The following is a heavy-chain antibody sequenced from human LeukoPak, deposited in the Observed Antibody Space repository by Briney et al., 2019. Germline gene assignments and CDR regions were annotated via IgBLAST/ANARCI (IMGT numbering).Heavy chain of an antibody. CDR2: IYYSGST. CDR1: GGSISSSSYY. J-gene: IGHJ4*02. Sequence: SETLSLTCTVSGGSISSSSYYWGWIRQPPGKGLEWIGSIYYSGSTYYNPSLKSRVTISVDTSKNQFSLKLSSVTAADTAVYYCARTDLLGYCSSTSCPVFDYWGQGTLVTVSS. D-gene: IGHD2-2*01. V-gene: IGHV4-39*07. CDR3: ARTDLLGYCSSTSCPVFDY.